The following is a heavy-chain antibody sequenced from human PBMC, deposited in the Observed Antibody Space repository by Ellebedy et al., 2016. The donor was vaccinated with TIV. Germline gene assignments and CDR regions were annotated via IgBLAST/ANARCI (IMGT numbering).Heavy chain of an antibody. J-gene: IGHJ4*02. Sequence: SGPTLVKPKETLTLTCTVSGFSLSNIIMGASWIRQPPGKALEWLAHIYSNDEKSYSTSLKTRLGISRDTSKSQVVLTMTNMDPVDTATYYCARALYYGGGDCSYNFDYWGQGTPVTVSS. V-gene: IGHV2-26*01. CDR1: GFSLSNIIMG. CDR3: ARALYYGGGDCSYNFDY. D-gene: IGHD2-21*02. CDR2: IYSNDEK.